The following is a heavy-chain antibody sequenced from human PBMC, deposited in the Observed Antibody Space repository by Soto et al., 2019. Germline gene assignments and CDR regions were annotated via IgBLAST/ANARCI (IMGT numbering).Heavy chain of an antibody. CDR2: IDNAGTDS. J-gene: IGHJ6*04. Sequence: EVQLVESGGGLGQPGGSLRLSCAASGFTLSGRSMHWVRQAPGKGLVWVSGIDNAGTDSTYADSVKGRFTSSRDNAKNTLYLQMNSLRVEDTAVYYCARGWFGPDVWGKGTTVTVSP. D-gene: IGHD3-10*01. CDR1: GFTLSGRS. CDR3: ARGWFGPDV. V-gene: IGHV3-74*01.